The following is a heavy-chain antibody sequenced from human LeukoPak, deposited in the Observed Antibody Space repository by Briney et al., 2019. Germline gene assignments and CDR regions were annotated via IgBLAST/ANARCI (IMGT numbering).Heavy chain of an antibody. J-gene: IGHJ3*02. CDR1: GYTFTGCY. D-gene: IGHD3-10*01. CDR2: INPNSGGT. V-gene: IGHV1-2*02. CDR3: ARDYGSGVDAFDI. Sequence: ASVKVSCKASGYTFTGCYMHWVRQAPGQGLEWMGWINPNSGGTNYAQKFQGRVTMTRDTSISTAYMELSRLRSDDTAVYYCARDYGSGVDAFDIWGQGTMVTVSS.